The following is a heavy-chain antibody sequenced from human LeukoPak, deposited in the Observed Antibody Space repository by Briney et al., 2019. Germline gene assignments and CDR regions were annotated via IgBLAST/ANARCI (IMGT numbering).Heavy chain of an antibody. CDR1: GGSISSSTYY. CDR2: ITYSGST. V-gene: IGHV4-39*01. CDR3: ARQGVGATDC. Sequence: SETLSLTCAVSGGSISSSTYYWAWIRQSPGKGLEWIGSITYSGSTYYNPSLESRVTISVDTSKNQFSLRLISVTAVDTAVYYCARQGVGATDCWGQGTLVTVSS. J-gene: IGHJ4*02. D-gene: IGHD1-26*01.